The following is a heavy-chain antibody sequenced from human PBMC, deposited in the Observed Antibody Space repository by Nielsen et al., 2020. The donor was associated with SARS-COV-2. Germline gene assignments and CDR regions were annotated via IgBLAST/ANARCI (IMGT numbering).Heavy chain of an antibody. CDR3: ARDSNWKFDY. CDR1: GLTVSRNY. D-gene: IGHD1-20*01. CDR2: IYTDGDT. Sequence: GGSLRLSCAASGLTVSRNYMTWVRQAPGEGLEWVSVIYTDGDTYYADSVKGRFTISRDNSKNTLYLQMNTLRAEDTAVYYCARDSNWKFDYWGQGTLVTVSS. V-gene: IGHV3-66*01. J-gene: IGHJ4*02.